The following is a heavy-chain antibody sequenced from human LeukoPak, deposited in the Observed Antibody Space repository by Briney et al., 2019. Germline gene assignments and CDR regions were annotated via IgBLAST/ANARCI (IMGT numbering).Heavy chain of an antibody. CDR3: ARVLKVQSHHDILPGYSINYYYCYHMHV. CDR1: GYTFTGYY. Sequence: ASVKVSCKASGYTFTGYYMHWVRQAPGQGLEWMGWSNPNSGGTNYAQKFQGRVTMTRDTSISTAYMELSRLRSDDPAVYYCARVLKVQSHHDILPGYSINYYYCYHMHVGGKGPTLTV. J-gene: IGHJ6*03. D-gene: IGHD3-9*01. V-gene: IGHV1-2*02. CDR2: SNPNSGGT.